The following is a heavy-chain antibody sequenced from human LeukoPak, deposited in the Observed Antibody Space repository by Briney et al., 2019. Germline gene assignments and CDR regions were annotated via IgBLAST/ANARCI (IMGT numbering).Heavy chain of an antibody. Sequence: SETLSLTCTVSGGSIGSYYWSWIRQPPGKGLEWIGYIYYSGSTNYNPSLKSRVTISVDTSKNQFSLKLSSVTAADTAVYYCARDYLLGYCSGGSCSERDYWGQGTLVTVSS. CDR3: ARDYLLGYCSGGSCSERDY. V-gene: IGHV4-59*12. J-gene: IGHJ4*02. D-gene: IGHD2-15*01. CDR1: GGSIGSYY. CDR2: IYYSGST.